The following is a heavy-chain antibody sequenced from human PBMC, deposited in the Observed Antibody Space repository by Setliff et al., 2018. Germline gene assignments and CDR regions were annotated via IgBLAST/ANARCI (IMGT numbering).Heavy chain of an antibody. J-gene: IGHJ4*02. V-gene: IGHV4-34*01. D-gene: IGHD1-1*01. CDR2: SNHGGST. CDR1: GESFSNNY. Sequence: PSETLSLTCSVYGESFSNNYWSWIRQTPGKGLEWIGESNHGGSTSYHPSLKSRLTMSVDTSKNQFSLKLSSVTAADTAMYYCARDMGQPYYFESWGLGTLVTVSS. CDR3: ARDMGQPYYFES.